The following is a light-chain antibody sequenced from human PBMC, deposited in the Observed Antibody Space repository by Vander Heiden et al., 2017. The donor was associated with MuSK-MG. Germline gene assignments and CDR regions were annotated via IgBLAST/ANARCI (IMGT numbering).Light chain of an antibody. CDR3: HQSSSLPWT. CDR1: HSISSS. J-gene: IGKJ1*01. CDR2: YAS. V-gene: IGKV6-21*01. Sequence: PHFQSATPKNKFTITLLASHSISSSLLWYQQKPDQSPKLLIKYASQSFLGVPSKFSGSGSGTDFTLTINSLQAEDAAAYYCHQSSSLPWTFGQGTKVEIK.